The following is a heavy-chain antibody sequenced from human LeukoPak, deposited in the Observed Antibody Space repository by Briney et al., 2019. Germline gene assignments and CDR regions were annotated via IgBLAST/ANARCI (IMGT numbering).Heavy chain of an antibody. Sequence: SETLSRTCAVYGGSFSGYYWSWIRQPPGKGLEWIGEINHSGSTNYNPSLKSRVTISVDTSKNQFSLKLSSVTAADTAVYYCAGGLWYSGSYFDYWGQGTLVTVSS. D-gene: IGHD1-26*01. J-gene: IGHJ4*02. CDR1: GGSFSGYY. CDR2: INHSGST. V-gene: IGHV4-34*01. CDR3: AGGLWYSGSYFDY.